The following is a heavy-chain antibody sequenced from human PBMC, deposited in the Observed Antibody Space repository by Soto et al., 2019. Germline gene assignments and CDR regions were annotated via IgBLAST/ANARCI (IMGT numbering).Heavy chain of an antibody. CDR1: GVSISRGAYY. CDR3: ARELRFGEDYYGMDV. Sequence: PSDSLSLTCTVSGVSISRGAYYWSWILQHPGKGLEWIGYIYYSGSTYYNPSLKSRVTISVDTSKNQFSLKLSSVTAADTAVYYCARELRFGEDYYGMDVWGQWTTVTVSS. J-gene: IGHJ6*02. V-gene: IGHV4-31*03. CDR2: IYYSGST. D-gene: IGHD3-10*01.